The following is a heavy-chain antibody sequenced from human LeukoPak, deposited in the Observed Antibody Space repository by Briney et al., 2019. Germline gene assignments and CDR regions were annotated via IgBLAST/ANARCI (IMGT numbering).Heavy chain of an antibody. Sequence: SETLSLTCTVSGGSISSTTYYWGWIRQPPGKNLEWIGSIFYSGSTYHNPPLKSRITMSVDTSKNQFSLKLSSVTAADTAVYYCARNYFGSGTYPFDYWGQGTLVTVSS. J-gene: IGHJ4*02. V-gene: IGHV4-39*07. CDR1: GGSISSTTYY. CDR3: ARNYFGSGTYPFDY. D-gene: IGHD3-10*01. CDR2: IFYSGST.